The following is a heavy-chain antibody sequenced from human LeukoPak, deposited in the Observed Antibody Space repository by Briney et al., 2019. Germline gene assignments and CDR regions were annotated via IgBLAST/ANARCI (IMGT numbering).Heavy chain of an antibody. CDR2: IKQGGSKK. V-gene: IGHV3-7*01. CDR1: GFTFSNYW. Sequence: GGSLRLSCAASGFTFSNYWMNWVRQAPGKGLEWVANIKQGGSKKCYVDSVKGRFTISRDNAKNSLYLQMNSLRAEETAVYYCARDPQTEYYYESTEIPGGQGTLVTVSS. CDR3: ARDPQTEYYYESTEIP. J-gene: IGHJ4*02. D-gene: IGHD3-22*01.